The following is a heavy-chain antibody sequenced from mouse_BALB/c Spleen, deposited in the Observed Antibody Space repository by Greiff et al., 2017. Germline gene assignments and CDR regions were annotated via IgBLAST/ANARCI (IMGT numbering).Heavy chain of an antibody. V-gene: IGHV1-14*01. Sequence: VQLKESGPELVKPGASVKMSCKASGYTFTSYVMHWVKQKPGQGLEWIGYINPYNDGTKYNEKFKGKATLTSDKSSSTAYMELSSLTSEDSAVYYCARYYGSSYNYFDYWGQGTLSQSPQ. D-gene: IGHD1-1*01. CDR3: ARYYGSSYNYFDY. J-gene: IGHJ2*01. CDR2: INPYNDGT. CDR1: GYTFTSYV.